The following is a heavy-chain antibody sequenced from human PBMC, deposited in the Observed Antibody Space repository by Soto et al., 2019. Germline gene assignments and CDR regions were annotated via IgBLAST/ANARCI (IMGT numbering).Heavy chain of an antibody. CDR1: GYTFTSYY. V-gene: IGHV1-46*01. CDR3: ARGGYSYGSDYYYYGMDV. D-gene: IGHD5-18*01. J-gene: IGHJ6*02. Sequence: GASVKVSWKASGYTFTSYYMHWVRQAPGQGLEWMGIINPSGGSTSYAQKFQGRVTMTRDTSTSTVYMELSSLRSEDTAVYYCARGGYSYGSDYYYYGMDVWGQGTTVTVSS. CDR2: INPSGGST.